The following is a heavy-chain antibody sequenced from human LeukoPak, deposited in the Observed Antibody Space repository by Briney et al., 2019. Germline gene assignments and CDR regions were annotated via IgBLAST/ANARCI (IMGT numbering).Heavy chain of an antibody. CDR3: ARDHPTYYDFWSGYPIYYDNGMDV. V-gene: IGHV4-4*07. CDR1: GVPISSYY. D-gene: IGHD3-3*01. Sequence: SETVPLTCSVSGVPISSYYWSGLRQPAAKGREGIGRICTNGSTNYHPSLKSRVTISVDTPKHQLSLTLPSVTASYTAVYYCARDHPTYYDFWSGYPIYYDNGMDVWGQGTTVTVSS. CDR2: ICTNGST. J-gene: IGHJ6*02.